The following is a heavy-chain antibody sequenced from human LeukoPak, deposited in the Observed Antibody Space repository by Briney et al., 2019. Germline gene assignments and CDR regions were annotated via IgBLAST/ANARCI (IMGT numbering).Heavy chain of an antibody. D-gene: IGHD2-15*01. V-gene: IGHV3-23*01. CDR3: ARDPTRPGIAFDI. Sequence: GGSLRLSCAASGFTFSSYAMSWVRQAPGKGLEWVSAISGSGGSTYYADSVKGRFTISRDNSKNTLYLQMNSLRSDDTAVYYCARDPTRPGIAFDIWGQGTMVTVSS. J-gene: IGHJ3*02. CDR2: ISGSGGST. CDR1: GFTFSSYA.